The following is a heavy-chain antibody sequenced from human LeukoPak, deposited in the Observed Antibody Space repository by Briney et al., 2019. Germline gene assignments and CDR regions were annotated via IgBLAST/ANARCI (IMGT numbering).Heavy chain of an antibody. V-gene: IGHV4-39*01. CDR2: IYYSGST. Sequence: SETLSLTCTVSGGSISSSSYYWGWIRQPPGKGLEWIGSIYYSGSTYYNPSLKSRVTISVDTSKNQFSPKLSSVTAADTAVYYCARHFALRGLNWFDPWGQGTLVTVSS. J-gene: IGHJ5*02. CDR3: ARHFALRGLNWFDP. D-gene: IGHD2-21*01. CDR1: GGSISSSSYY.